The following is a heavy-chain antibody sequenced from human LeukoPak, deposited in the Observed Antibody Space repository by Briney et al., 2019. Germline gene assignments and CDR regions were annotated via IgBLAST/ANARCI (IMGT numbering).Heavy chain of an antibody. Sequence: PSETLPLTCTVSGGSISSYYWSWIRQPPGKGLEWIGYIYYSGSTNYNPSLKSRVTISVDTSKNQFSLKLSSVTAADTAVYYCARVAKGAFDYWGQGTLVTVSS. V-gene: IGHV4-59*01. J-gene: IGHJ4*02. CDR2: IYYSGST. CDR1: GGSISSYY. CDR3: ARVAKGAFDY.